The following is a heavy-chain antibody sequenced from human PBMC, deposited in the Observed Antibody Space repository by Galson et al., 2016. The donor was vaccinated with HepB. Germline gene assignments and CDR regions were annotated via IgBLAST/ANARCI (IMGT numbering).Heavy chain of an antibody. D-gene: IGHD3-10*01. J-gene: IGHJ4*02. CDR1: GFTFDDHG. CDR3: ARGAYLWFHNKGEYYFDY. Sequence: SLRLSCAASGFTFDDHGMHWVRQAPGKGLEWVALISGDGGNTYYADSVKGRFTISRDNSKGTLYLEMNSLRPEDTAVYYCARGAYLWFHNKGEYYFDYWGQGTLATVSS. V-gene: IGHV3-43*02. CDR2: ISGDGGNT.